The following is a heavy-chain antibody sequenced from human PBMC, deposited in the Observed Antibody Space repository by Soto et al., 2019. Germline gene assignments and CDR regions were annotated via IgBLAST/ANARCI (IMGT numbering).Heavy chain of an antibody. Sequence: GGSLRLSCAASGFTFSSYAMSWVRQAPGKGLEWVSAISGSGGSTYYADSVKGRFTISRDNSKNTLYLQMNSLIAEDTAVYYFAKAAPWEQQLISFDYWGQGTLVTVSS. D-gene: IGHD6-13*01. J-gene: IGHJ4*02. CDR2: ISGSGGST. V-gene: IGHV3-23*01. CDR1: GFTFSSYA. CDR3: AKAAPWEQQLISFDY.